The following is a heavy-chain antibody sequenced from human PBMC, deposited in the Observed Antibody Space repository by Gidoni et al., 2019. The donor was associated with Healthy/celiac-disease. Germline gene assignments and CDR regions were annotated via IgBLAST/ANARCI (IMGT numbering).Heavy chain of an antibody. D-gene: IGHD5-18*01. V-gene: IGHV3-9*01. CDR1: GFTFDDYA. Sequence: EVQLVESGGGLVQPGRSLRLSCAASGFTFDDYAMHWVRPAPGKGLEWVSGISWNSGSIGYADSVKGRFTISRDNAKNSLYLQMNSLRAEDTALYYCAKAIYSYGVNDAFDIWGQGTMVTVSS. J-gene: IGHJ3*02. CDR2: ISWNSGSI. CDR3: AKAIYSYGVNDAFDI.